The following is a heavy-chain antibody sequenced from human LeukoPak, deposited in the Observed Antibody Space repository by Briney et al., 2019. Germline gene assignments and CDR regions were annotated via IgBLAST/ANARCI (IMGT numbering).Heavy chain of an antibody. CDR1: GGSISSYY. V-gene: IGHV4-59*01. CDR3: AGDFFSGSTALGY. Sequence: SETLSLTCTVSGGSISSYYWSWIRQPPGKGLEWIGYIYYSGSTNYNPSLKSRVTISVDTSKNQFSLKLSSVTAADTAVYYCAGDFFSGSTALGYWGQGTLVTVSS. CDR2: IYYSGST. J-gene: IGHJ4*02. D-gene: IGHD1-26*01.